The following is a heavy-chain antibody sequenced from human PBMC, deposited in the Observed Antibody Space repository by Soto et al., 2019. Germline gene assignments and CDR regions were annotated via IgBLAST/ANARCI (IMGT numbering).Heavy chain of an antibody. CDR3: ARDRKRNEVRFYYYYGMEV. V-gene: IGHV4-34*01. D-gene: IGHD1-1*01. Sequence: NPSETLSLTCAVYGGSFSGYYWSWIRQPPGKGLEWIGEINHSGSTNYNPSLKSRVTISVDTSKNQFSLKLSSVTAADTAVYYCARDRKRNEVRFYYYYGMEVWGQGTTGTVSS. CDR2: INHSGST. CDR1: GGSFSGYY. J-gene: IGHJ6*02.